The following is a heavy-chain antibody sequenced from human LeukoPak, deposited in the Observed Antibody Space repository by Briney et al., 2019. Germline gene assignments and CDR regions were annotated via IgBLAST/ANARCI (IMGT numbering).Heavy chain of an antibody. D-gene: IGHD3-3*01. J-gene: IGHJ4*02. CDR1: GYTFIDYS. Sequence: ASVKVSCKASGYTFIDYSIHWVRQAPGKGLEWMGGFDPEDGETIYAQKFQGRVTMTEDTSTDTAYMELSSLRSEDTAVYYCATVGYDFWSGYYNYWGQGTLVTVSS. V-gene: IGHV1-24*01. CDR3: ATVGYDFWSGYYNY. CDR2: FDPEDGET.